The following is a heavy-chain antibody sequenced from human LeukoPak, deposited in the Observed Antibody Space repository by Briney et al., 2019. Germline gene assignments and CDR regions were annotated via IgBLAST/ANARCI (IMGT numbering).Heavy chain of an antibody. CDR1: GFTFSSYS. D-gene: IGHD2-2*01. Sequence: GGSLTLSCAASGFTFSSYSMNRVRQAPGKGLEWVSSISSSSSYIYYADSVKGRFTISRDNAKNSLYLQMNSLRAEDTAVYYCVRVVPAANYYSYGMYVWGQGTTVTVSS. J-gene: IGHJ6*02. CDR2: ISSSSSYI. CDR3: VRVVPAANYYSYGMYV. V-gene: IGHV3-21*01.